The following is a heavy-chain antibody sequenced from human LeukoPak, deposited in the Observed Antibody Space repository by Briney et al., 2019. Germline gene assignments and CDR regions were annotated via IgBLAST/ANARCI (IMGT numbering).Heavy chain of an antibody. J-gene: IGHJ4*02. D-gene: IGHD6-19*01. CDR1: GFTFPNYV. V-gene: IGHV3-23*01. CDR3: AKDLLPYSSGWYYFDY. CDR2: ISDNGGNT. Sequence: GGSLRLSCAASGFTFPNYVMSWVRQAPGRGLEWVSSISDNGGNTYYADSVKGRFTISRDNSKNTLYLQMNSLRAEDTAVYYCAKDLLPYSSGWYYFDYWGQGTLVTVSS.